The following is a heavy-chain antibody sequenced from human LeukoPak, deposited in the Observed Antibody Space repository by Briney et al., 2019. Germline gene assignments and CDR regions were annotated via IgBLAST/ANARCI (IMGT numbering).Heavy chain of an antibody. D-gene: IGHD4-17*01. V-gene: IGHV3-30*02. Sequence: GGSLRLSCAASRFTFSRYGMHWVRQAPGKGLEWVAFIRYDGSNKYYADSVKGRFTISRDNSKNTLYLQMNSLRTEDTAVYYCAKGRWTTVTTLAFDIWGQGTMVTVSS. CDR3: AKGRWTTVTTLAFDI. J-gene: IGHJ3*02. CDR1: RFTFSRYG. CDR2: IRYDGSNK.